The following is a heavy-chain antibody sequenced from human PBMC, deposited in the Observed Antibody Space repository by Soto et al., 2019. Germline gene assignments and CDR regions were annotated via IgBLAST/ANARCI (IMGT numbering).Heavy chain of an antibody. V-gene: IGHV3-49*03. CDR2: IRSKAYGGTT. CDR1: GFTFGDYA. CDR3: TGEYYYDSSGYRGGAFDI. J-gene: IGHJ3*02. D-gene: IGHD3-22*01. Sequence: GGSLRLSCTASGFTFGDYAMSWFRQAPGKGLEWVGFIRSKAYGGTTEYAASVKGRFTISRDDSKSIAYLQMNSLKTEDTAVYYCTGEYYYDSSGYRGGAFDIWGQGPMVTVSS.